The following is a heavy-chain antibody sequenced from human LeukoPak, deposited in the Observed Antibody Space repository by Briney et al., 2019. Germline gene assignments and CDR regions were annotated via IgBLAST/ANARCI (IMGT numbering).Heavy chain of an antibody. CDR1: GYTFTGYY. V-gene: IGHV1-2*02. J-gene: IGHJ4*02. D-gene: IGHD6-6*01. CDR2: INPNSGGP. CDR3: ASVKDSSSSGVRHTARLLYFDY. Sequence: GASVKVSCKASGYTFTGYYMHWVRQAPGQGLEWMGWINPNSGGPNYARKFQGRVTMTRDTSISTAYMELSRLRSDDTAVYYCASVKDSSSSGVRHTARLLYFDYWGQGTLVTVSS.